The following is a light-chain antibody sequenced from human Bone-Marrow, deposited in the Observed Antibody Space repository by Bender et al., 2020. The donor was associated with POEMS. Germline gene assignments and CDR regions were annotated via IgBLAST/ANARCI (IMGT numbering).Light chain of an antibody. CDR2: GDT. Sequence: SSELTQPPSVSVSPGQTARITCSGDALPKHNAFWYQQKSGQAPVVVIYGDTERASGIPERFSGSSSGTRVTLTISGVQAEDEAVYYCQAADSSGTYWVFGGGTKLT. J-gene: IGLJ3*02. CDR1: ALPKHN. V-gene: IGLV3-25*03. CDR3: QAADSSGTYWV.